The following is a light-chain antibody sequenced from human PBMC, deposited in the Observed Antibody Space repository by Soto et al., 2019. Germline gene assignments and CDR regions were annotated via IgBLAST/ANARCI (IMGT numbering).Light chain of an antibody. J-gene: IGLJ3*02. CDR1: SSDVGGYNY. Sequence: QSALTQPRSVSGSPGQSVTISCTGTSSDVGGYNYVSWYQQHPGKAPKLMIYDVTKRPSGVPDRFLGSKSGNTASLTISGLQADDEVDYYCCSYAGSYTLSVFGGGTKVTVL. CDR2: DVT. V-gene: IGLV2-11*01. CDR3: CSYAGSYTLSV.